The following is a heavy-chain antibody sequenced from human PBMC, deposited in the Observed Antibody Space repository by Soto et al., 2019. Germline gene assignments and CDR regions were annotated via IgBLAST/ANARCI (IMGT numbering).Heavy chain of an antibody. CDR1: GFIFDAYG. D-gene: IGHD3-16*01. V-gene: IGHV3-20*04. CDR2: INWNGGSI. CDR3: ERAPNYVWVDNWFAP. Sequence: PGGSLRLSCAASGFIFDAYGMNLVRQAPGKGLEWVSGINWNGGSIGYADSVKGRFTISRDNTKNSLYLQMDSVRAEDSAFYYCERAPNYVWVDNWFAPWGQGTLVTVSS. J-gene: IGHJ5*02.